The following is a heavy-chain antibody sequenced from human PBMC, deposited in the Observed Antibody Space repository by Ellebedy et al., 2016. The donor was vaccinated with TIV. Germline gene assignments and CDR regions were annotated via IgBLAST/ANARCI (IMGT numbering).Heavy chain of an antibody. Sequence: GESLKISCAASGLTFSSHSMNWVRQAPGKGLEWVSCIGTTGNTVYYADSVKGRFTISRYNAMNSLYLEMNSLRDEDTAVYYCTRVRGTYAYGMDVWGQGTTVTVSS. CDR1: GLTFSSHS. J-gene: IGHJ6*02. CDR3: TRVRGTYAYGMDV. CDR2: IGTTGNTV. V-gene: IGHV3-48*02. D-gene: IGHD3-16*01.